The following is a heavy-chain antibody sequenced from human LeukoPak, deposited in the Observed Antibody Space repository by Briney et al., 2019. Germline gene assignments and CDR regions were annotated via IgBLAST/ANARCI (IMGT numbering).Heavy chain of an antibody. D-gene: IGHD2-2*01. CDR3: ARDRIVVVPAGRGYYYGMDV. V-gene: IGHV3-11*01. CDR1: GFTFSDYY. Sequence: GGSLRLSCAASGFTFSDYYMSWIRKAPGKGLEWVSYISSSGSTIYYADSVKGRFTISRDNAKNSLYLQMNSLRAEDTAVYYCARDRIVVVPAGRGYYYGMDVWGQGTTVTVSS. J-gene: IGHJ6*02. CDR2: ISSSGSTI.